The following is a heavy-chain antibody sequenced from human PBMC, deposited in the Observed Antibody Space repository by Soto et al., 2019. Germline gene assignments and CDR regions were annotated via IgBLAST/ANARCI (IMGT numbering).Heavy chain of an antibody. D-gene: IGHD6-13*01. Sequence: ASVKVSCKASGYTFTSYDINWVRQATGQGLEWMGWMNPNSGNTGYAQKFQGRVTMTRNTSISTAYMELSSLRSEDTAVYYCARSLYNSSWYKTIEYFQHWGQGTLVTVSS. V-gene: IGHV1-8*02. CDR1: GYTFTSYD. J-gene: IGHJ1*01. CDR2: MNPNSGNT. CDR3: ARSLYNSSWYKTIEYFQH.